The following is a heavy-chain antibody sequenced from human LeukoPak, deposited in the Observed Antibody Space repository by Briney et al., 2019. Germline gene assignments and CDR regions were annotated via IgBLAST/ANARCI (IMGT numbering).Heavy chain of an antibody. Sequence: GGSLRLSCVGSGFTFSSYWINWIRQAPGKGLEWVANIKQDGSEKYYVDSVKGRFTIFRDNAKNSLYLQMYGLRAEDTALYYCARAMDCWGQGTLVTVSS. V-gene: IGHV3-7*03. CDR2: IKQDGSEK. CDR3: ARAMDC. CDR1: GFTFSSYW. J-gene: IGHJ4*02.